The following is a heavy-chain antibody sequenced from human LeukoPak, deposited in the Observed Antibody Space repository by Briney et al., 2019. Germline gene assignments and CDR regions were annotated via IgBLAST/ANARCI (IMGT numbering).Heavy chain of an antibody. CDR1: GGSFSGYY. Sequence: SETLSLTCAVYGGSFSGYYWSWIRQPPGKGLEWIGEINHSGSTNYNPSLKSRVTISVDTSKNQFSLKLSSVTAADTAVYYCARHWTYNWNDGSIDYWGQGTLVTVSS. J-gene: IGHJ4*02. V-gene: IGHV4-34*01. CDR3: ARHWTYNWNDGSIDY. D-gene: IGHD1-20*01. CDR2: INHSGST.